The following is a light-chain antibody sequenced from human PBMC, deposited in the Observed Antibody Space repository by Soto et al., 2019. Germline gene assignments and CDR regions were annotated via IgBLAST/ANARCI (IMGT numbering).Light chain of an antibody. CDR3: QKYNSAPLT. V-gene: IGKV1-27*01. Sequence: DIQVTQSPSSLSASVGDRVTITCRTSQGIGDYLAWYQQRPGKVPRLLIYGASTLQSGVPSRFSGGGSGPDYTLTISSLQPEDVATYYCQKYNSAPLTFGRGTKVEIK. CDR1: QGIGDY. CDR2: GAS. J-gene: IGKJ4*01.